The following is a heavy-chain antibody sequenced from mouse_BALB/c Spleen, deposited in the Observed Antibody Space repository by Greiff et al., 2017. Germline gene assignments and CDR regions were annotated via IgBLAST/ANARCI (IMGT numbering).Heavy chain of an antibody. Sequence: EVQLVESGPGLVKPSQSLSLTCTVTGYSITSDYAWNWIRQFPGNKLEWMGYISYSGSTSYNPSLKSRISITRDTSKNQFFLQLNSVTTEDTATYYCARLDGNSPWFAYWGQGTLVTVSA. V-gene: IGHV3-2*02. CDR1: GYSITSDYA. CDR2: ISYSGST. J-gene: IGHJ3*01. CDR3: ARLDGNSPWFAY. D-gene: IGHD2-1*01.